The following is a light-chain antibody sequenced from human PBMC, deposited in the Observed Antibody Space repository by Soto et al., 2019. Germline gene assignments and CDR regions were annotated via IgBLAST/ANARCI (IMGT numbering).Light chain of an antibody. J-gene: IGKJ4*01. CDR3: QQSFTTPLT. CDR1: QNIGRF. V-gene: IGKV1-39*01. CDR2: VAS. Sequence: DIQMTQSPSSLSASVGDRVTITCRASQNIGRFLNWHQQKPGKAPNVLINVASTLRSGVPSRFSGSRSGTAFNLTINSLQPEDFATYFWQQSFTTPLTFGGGTKVEIK.